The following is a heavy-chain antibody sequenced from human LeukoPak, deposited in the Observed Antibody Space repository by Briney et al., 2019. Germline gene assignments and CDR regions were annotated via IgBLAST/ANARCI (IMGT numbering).Heavy chain of an antibody. V-gene: IGHV3-30*18. J-gene: IGHJ4*02. Sequence: GGSLRLSCAASGFTFSSCGMHWVRQAPGKGLEWVAVISYDGSNKYYADSVKGRFTISRDNSKNTLYLQMNSLRAEDTAVYYCAKARLCSSTSCHSDYWGQGTLVTVSS. CDR1: GFTFSSCG. CDR3: AKARLCSSTSCHSDY. CDR2: ISYDGSNK. D-gene: IGHD2-2*01.